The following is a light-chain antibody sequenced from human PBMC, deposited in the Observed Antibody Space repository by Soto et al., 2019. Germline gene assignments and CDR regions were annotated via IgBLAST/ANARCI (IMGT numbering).Light chain of an antibody. CDR1: QSLLHSNGYNY. J-gene: IGKJ2*01. V-gene: IGKV2-28*01. CDR2: LGS. Sequence: DLVMTQSPLSLPVTPGEPASISCRSSQSLLHSNGYNYLDWYLQKPGQSLQLLIYLGSNRASGVPDRFRGSGSGTDFTLKISRVEAEDVGVYYCMQALQTPPTFGQGTKLEIK. CDR3: MQALQTPPT.